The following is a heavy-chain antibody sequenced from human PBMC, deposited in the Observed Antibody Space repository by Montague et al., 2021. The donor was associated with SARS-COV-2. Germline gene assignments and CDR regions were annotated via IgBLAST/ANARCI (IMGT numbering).Heavy chain of an antibody. V-gene: IGHV4-39*01. D-gene: IGHD1-1*01. CDR1: GDSISSSSYN. CDR3: TRHVHMTWPEPSPGFDY. J-gene: IGHJ4*02. Sequence: SETLSLTCTVSGDSISSSSYNWGWIRQPPGKGREGIGSVHYNGRTNYNPSIKSRVTIYVDTSKNQISLRLSSVTAADTAVYYSTRHVHMTWPEPSPGFDYWGQGTLVTVSS. CDR2: VHYNGRT.